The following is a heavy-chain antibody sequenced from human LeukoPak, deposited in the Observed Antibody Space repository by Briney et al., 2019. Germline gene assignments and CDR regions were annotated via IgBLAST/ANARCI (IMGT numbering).Heavy chain of an antibody. CDR2: ISYDGSNK. Sequence: PGGSLRLSCAASGFTFSSYAMHWVRQAPGKGLEWVAVISYDGSNKYYADSVKGRFTISRDNSKNTLYLQMNSLRAEDTAVYYCGRERGSCSRWGGGFDYWGQGTLVTVSS. CDR1: GFTFSSYA. CDR3: GRERGSCSRWGGGFDY. V-gene: IGHV3-30-3*01. D-gene: IGHD2-15*01. J-gene: IGHJ4*02.